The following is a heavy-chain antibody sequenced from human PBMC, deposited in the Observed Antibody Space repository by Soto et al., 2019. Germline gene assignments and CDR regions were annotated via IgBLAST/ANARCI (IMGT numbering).Heavy chain of an antibody. D-gene: IGHD6-19*01. J-gene: IGHJ5*02. V-gene: IGHV3-30*18. CDR3: AKDFGAWSDS. CDR1: GFAFSTYG. CDR2: ISYDGTDQ. Sequence: PGGSLRLSCVGSGFAFSTYGMHWVRQAPAKGLEWVALISYDGTDQYYADSVKGRFSISRDNSKQTLSLQMDSLRPEDTAVYYCAKDFGAWSDSWGQGTLVTVSS.